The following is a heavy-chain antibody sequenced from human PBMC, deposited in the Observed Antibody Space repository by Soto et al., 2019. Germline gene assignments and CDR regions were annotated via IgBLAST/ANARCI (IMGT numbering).Heavy chain of an antibody. CDR1: GFTFSSYS. D-gene: IGHD6-19*01. CDR3: AKEDTGIAVAGSFDY. Sequence: GGSLRLSCAASGFTFSSYSMNWVRQAPGKGLEWVSSISSSSSYIYYADSVKGRFTISRDNAKNSLYLQMNSLRAEDTAVYYCAKEDTGIAVAGSFDYWGQGTLVTVS. CDR2: ISSSSSYI. V-gene: IGHV3-21*01. J-gene: IGHJ4*02.